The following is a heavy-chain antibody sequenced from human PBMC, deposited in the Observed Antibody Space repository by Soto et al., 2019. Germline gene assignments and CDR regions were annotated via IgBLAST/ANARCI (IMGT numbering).Heavy chain of an antibody. J-gene: IGHJ3*02. V-gene: IGHV5-51*01. CDR3: ARPLEYSSSVDAFDI. D-gene: IGHD6-6*01. Sequence: GESLKISCKGSGYSFTSYWIGWVRQMPGKGLEWMGIIYPGDSDTRYSPSFQGQVTISAEKSISTAYLQWSSLKASDTAMYYCARPLEYSSSVDAFDIWGQGTMVIVSS. CDR1: GYSFTSYW. CDR2: IYPGDSDT.